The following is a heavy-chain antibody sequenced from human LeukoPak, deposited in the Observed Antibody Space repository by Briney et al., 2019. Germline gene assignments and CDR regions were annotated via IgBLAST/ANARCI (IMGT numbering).Heavy chain of an antibody. CDR2: ISNSGDTI. V-gene: IGHV3-11*01. J-gene: IGHJ4*02. Sequence: GGSLRLSCVVSGFTSRDYYMSWIRLGPGKGLEWVSFISNSGDTIYYADSVKGRFTISRDNAKNSVYLQMNSLRAEDTAVYCCARDPGDYYDHSGSFEYWGQGTLVTVSS. CDR1: GFTSRDYY. CDR3: ARDPGDYYDHSGSFEY. D-gene: IGHD3-22*01.